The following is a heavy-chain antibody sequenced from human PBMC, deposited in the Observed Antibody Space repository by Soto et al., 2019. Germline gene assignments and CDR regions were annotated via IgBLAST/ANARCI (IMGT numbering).Heavy chain of an antibody. J-gene: IGHJ4*02. CDR2: ISYDGSNK. CDR1: GFTFSSYA. Sequence: GGSLRLSCAASGFTFSSYAMHWVRQAPGKGLEWVAVISYDGSNKYYADSVKGRFTISRDNSKNTLYLQMNSLRAEDTAVYYWASPPRLDSSGYFDEWGQGTLVTFS. CDR3: ASPPRLDSSGYFDE. D-gene: IGHD3-22*01. V-gene: IGHV3-30-3*01.